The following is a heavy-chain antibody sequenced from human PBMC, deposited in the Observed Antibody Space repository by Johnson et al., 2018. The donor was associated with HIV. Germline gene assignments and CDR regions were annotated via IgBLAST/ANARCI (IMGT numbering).Heavy chain of an antibody. Sequence: VQLVESGGGLVQPGRSLRLSCAASGFTFDDYAMHWVRQVAGKGLEWVSGISWNSGSIGYADSLKGRFTISRDNAKNSLYLQMNSLRAEDTAVYYCASGSWELSEDAFHIWGQGTIVTVSS. CDR3: ASGSWELSEDAFHI. CDR2: ISWNSGSI. D-gene: IGHD1-26*01. J-gene: IGHJ3*02. V-gene: IGHV3-9*01. CDR1: GFTFDDYA.